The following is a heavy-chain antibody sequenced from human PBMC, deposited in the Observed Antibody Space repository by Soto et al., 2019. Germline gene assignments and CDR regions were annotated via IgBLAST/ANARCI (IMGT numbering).Heavy chain of an antibody. Sequence: GGSLRLSCAASGFTFSNAWMSWVRQAPGKGLEWVGRIKSKTDGGTTDYAAPVKGRFTISRDDSKNTLYLQMNSLKTEDTAVYYCTTDLGHYGSGSYNPNWFDHWGQGTLVTVSS. CDR1: GFTFSNAW. CDR3: TTDLGHYGSGSYNPNWFDH. J-gene: IGHJ5*02. V-gene: IGHV3-15*01. CDR2: IKSKTDGGTT. D-gene: IGHD3-10*01.